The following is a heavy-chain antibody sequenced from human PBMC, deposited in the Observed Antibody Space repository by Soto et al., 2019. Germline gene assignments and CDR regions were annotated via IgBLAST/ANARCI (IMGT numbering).Heavy chain of an antibody. CDR2: IIPIFGTA. J-gene: IGHJ6*02. CDR3: ARANTAMVKYYYYYGMDV. V-gene: IGHV1-69*01. D-gene: IGHD5-18*01. Sequence: QVPLVQSGAEVKKPGSSVKVSCKASGGTFSSYAISWVRQAPGQGLEWMGGIIPIFGTANYAQKFQGRVTITADESTSTAYRELRSLRSEDTAVYYCARANTAMVKYYYYYGMDVWGQGATVTDSS. CDR1: GGTFSSYA.